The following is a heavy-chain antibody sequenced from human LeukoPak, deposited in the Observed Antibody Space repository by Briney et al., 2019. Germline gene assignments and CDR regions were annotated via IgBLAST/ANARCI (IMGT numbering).Heavy chain of an antibody. CDR2: ISSNGGST. J-gene: IGHJ4*02. CDR3: ARGGYYDFWSGYYDPTQTAAN. Sequence: GGSLRLSCAASGFTFSSYAMHWVRQAPGKGLEYVSAISSNGGSTYYANSVKGRFTISRDNSKNTLYLQMGILRAEDMAVYYCARGGYYDFWSGYYDPTQTAANWGQGTLVTVSS. V-gene: IGHV3-64*01. D-gene: IGHD3-3*01. CDR1: GFTFSSYA.